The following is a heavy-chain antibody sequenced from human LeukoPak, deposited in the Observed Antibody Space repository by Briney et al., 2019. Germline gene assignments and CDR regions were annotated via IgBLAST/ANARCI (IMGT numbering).Heavy chain of an antibody. J-gene: IGHJ6*02. Sequence: PGGSLRLSCVGSGFTFGSHWMHWVRQAPGKGLEWVSVIYSGGSTYYADSVKGRFTISRDNSKNTLYLQMNSLRAEDTAVYYCARADITYYGMDVWGQGTTVTVSS. CDR1: GFTFGSHW. CDR2: IYSGGST. D-gene: IGHD2-15*01. V-gene: IGHV3-53*01. CDR3: ARADITYYGMDV.